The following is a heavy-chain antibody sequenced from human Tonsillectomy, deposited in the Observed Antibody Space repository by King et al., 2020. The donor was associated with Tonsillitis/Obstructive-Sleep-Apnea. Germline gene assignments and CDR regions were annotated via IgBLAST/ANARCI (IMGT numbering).Heavy chain of an antibody. CDR1: GGSFSGHY. CDR3: ARRHSVTVVPFDY. J-gene: IGHJ4*02. Sequence: VQLQQWGAGLLKPSETLSLTCAVYGGSFSGHYWSWIRQPQGKGLEWIGEINHRGSTNYNPSLKSRVTISVDTSKNQFSLNLSSVTAADTAVYYCARRHSVTVVPFDYWGQGTLVTVSS. CDR2: INHRGST. D-gene: IGHD1-20*01. V-gene: IGHV4-34*01.